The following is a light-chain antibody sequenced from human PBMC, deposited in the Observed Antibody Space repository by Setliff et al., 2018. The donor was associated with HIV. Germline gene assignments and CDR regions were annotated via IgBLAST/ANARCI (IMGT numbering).Light chain of an antibody. J-gene: IGLJ6*01. Sequence: QSVLTQPPSVSGAPGQRITISCNGSGSNIGAGYGVQWYQLIPGTAPKLLVYDNNNRPSGVPDRFPGSRSGTSASLAIPGLQVEDEADYFCQSFDIDLGGQIFGRGTKV. CDR1: GSNIGAGYG. CDR2: DNN. CDR3: QSFDIDLGGQI. V-gene: IGLV1-40*01.